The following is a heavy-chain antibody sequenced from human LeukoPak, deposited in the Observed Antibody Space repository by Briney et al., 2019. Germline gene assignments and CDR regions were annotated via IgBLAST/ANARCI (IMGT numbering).Heavy chain of an antibody. CDR3: AKDPYVWGSYRYIWPLDY. D-gene: IGHD3-16*02. V-gene: IGHV3-23*01. CDR1: GFTFSSYA. CDR2: ISGSGGST. J-gene: IGHJ4*02. Sequence: QPGGSLRLSCAASGFTFSSYAMSWVRQAPGKGLEWVSAISGSGGSTYYADSVKGRFTISRDNSKNTLYLQMNSLRAEDTAVYYCAKDPYVWGSYRYIWPLDYWGQGTLVTVSS.